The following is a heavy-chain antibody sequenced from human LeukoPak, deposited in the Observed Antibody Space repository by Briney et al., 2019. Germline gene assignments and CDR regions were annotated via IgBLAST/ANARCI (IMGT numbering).Heavy chain of an antibody. CDR3: YMDV. D-gene: IGHD2/OR15-2a*01. CDR1: GYTFSGYY. V-gene: IGHV1-2*02. CDR2: INPKNGGT. Sequence: ASVTVSCKASGYTFSGYYVNWVRQAPGQGLEWVGWINPKNGGTHFAQKFQGRVTMTRDTSISTAYYCTRSLDSSMAAYFYYYMDVWGEGTRITVSS. J-gene: IGHJ6*03.